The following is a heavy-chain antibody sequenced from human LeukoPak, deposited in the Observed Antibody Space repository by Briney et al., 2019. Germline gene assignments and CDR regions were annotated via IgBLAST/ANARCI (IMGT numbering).Heavy chain of an antibody. D-gene: IGHD6-19*01. J-gene: IGHJ4*02. V-gene: IGHV4-59*02. CDR2: FRYSGNT. CDR3: AATQKWLAFDY. Sequence: PSETLSLTCTVSGGSVTPSYWSWIRQPPGEGLEWIGNFRYSGNTDYNPSLKSRVTISLDTSKNLFSLNLNSVTAADTAVYYCAATQKWLAFDYWGQGILVTVSS. CDR1: GGSVTPSY.